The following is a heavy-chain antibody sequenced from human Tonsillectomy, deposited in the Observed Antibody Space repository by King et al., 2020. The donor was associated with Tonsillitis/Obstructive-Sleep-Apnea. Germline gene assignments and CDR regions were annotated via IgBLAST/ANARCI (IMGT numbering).Heavy chain of an antibody. D-gene: IGHD3-22*01. J-gene: IGHJ4*02. CDR1: GGSISSYY. CDR3: ARGDSSGYWESTFDY. V-gene: IGHV4-59*01. CDR2: IYYSGST. Sequence: QLQESGPGLVKPSETLSLTCTVSGGSISSYYWSWIRQPPGKGLEWIGYIYYSGSTNYNPTLKGRVTLSVDTSKNQFSLKLSSVTAADTAVYYCARGDSSGYWESTFDYWGQGTLVTVSS.